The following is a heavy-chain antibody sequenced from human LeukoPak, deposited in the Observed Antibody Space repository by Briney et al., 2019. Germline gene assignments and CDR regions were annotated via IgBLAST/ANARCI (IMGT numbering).Heavy chain of an antibody. CDR2: IYYSGST. J-gene: IGHJ4*02. D-gene: IGHD5-24*01. V-gene: IGHV4-59*01. CDR1: GGSFSGYY. CDR3: ARVGGDGYNAWSFY. Sequence: SETLSLTCAVYGGSFSGYYWSWIRQPPGKGLEWIGYIYYSGSTNYNPSLKSRVTISVDTSKNQFSLKLSSVTAADTAVYYCARVGGDGYNAWSFYWGQGTLVTVSS.